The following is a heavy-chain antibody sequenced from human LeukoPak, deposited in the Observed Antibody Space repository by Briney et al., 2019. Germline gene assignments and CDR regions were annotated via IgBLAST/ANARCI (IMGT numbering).Heavy chain of an antibody. CDR3: VKVWATGSFSNDY. CDR2: ISGGGGST. V-gene: IGHV3-23*01. J-gene: IGHJ4*02. CDR1: VFTFSKYA. D-gene: IGHD1-26*01. Sequence: GGSLRLSGAASVFTFSKYAMSWVRHAPGQGLDWVSTISGGGGSTQHADSVKGRFIISRDNFKNTLSLQMNSLRAEDTAVYYCVKVWATGSFSNDYWGQGTLVTVSS.